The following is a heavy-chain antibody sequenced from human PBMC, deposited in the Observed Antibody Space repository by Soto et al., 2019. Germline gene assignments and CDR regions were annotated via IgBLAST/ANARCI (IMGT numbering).Heavy chain of an antibody. CDR3: TRDASRDSSARGWFDP. Sequence: PGGSLRLSCAASGFTFRSFTMNWVRQAPGKGLEWVSTISSNSAYIYYTGALRGRFTISRDNAKNSLHLQMNSLRAEDTAVYYCTRDASRDSSARGWFDPWGTGTRVTVAS. CDR2: ISSNSAYI. J-gene: IGHJ5*02. V-gene: IGHV3-21*01. D-gene: IGHD6-13*01. CDR1: GFTFRSFT.